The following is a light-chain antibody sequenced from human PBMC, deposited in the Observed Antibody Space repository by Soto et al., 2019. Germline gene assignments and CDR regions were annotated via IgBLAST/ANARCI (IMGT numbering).Light chain of an antibody. J-gene: IGKJ1*01. CDR3: QQYGYSPWT. CDR1: ESVNSAY. V-gene: IGKV3-20*01. CDR2: GAS. Sequence: EIVLTQSPVTLSLSPGERATLSCRASESVNSAYLAWYQHRPAQAPRLLIYGASSRATGVPDRFSGSGSGTEFTLTITRLQPEDFALYYCQQYGYSPWTFGRGTKVEIK.